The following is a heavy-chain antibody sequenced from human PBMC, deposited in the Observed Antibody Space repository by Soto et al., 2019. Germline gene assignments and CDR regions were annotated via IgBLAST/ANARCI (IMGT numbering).Heavy chain of an antibody. Sequence: GSLRLSCAASGFSFSTYAMGWVRQAPGKGLEWVSAISSSGGGTYYVDSVKGRFTISRDNSRNTLYLQLNDLRAEDTAVYYCAKDSVPNDSSGCCSILLDCWGKETLFTVAS. D-gene: IGHD3-22*01. CDR2: ISSSGGGT. V-gene: IGHV3-23*01. CDR3: AKDSVPNDSSGCCSILLDC. J-gene: IGHJ4*02. CDR1: GFSFSTYA.